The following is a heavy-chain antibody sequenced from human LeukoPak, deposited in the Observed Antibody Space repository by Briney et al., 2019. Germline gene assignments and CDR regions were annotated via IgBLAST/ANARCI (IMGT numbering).Heavy chain of an antibody. Sequence: GGSLRLSCAASGFTFSSYWMSWVRQAPGKGLEWVANIKQDGSEKYYVDSVKGRFTISRDNAKNSLYLQMNSLRAEDTAVYYCAREKTRETSIAARPRVGFDYWGQGTLVTVSS. CDR3: AREKTRETSIAARPRVGFDY. CDR2: IKQDGSEK. D-gene: IGHD6-6*01. CDR1: GFTFSSYW. J-gene: IGHJ4*02. V-gene: IGHV3-7*01.